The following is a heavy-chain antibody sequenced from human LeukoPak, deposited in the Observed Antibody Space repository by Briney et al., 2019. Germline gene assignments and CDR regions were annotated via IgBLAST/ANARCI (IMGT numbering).Heavy chain of an antibody. Sequence: SVKVSCKASGGTFSSFAISWVRQAPGQGLEWMGGIIPIFGTANFTQKFQGRVTITADESTSTAYMELSSLRSEDTALYYCASPRHYYDSSAYFATPFDYWGQGTLVTVSS. CDR1: GGTFSSFA. D-gene: IGHD3-22*01. V-gene: IGHV1-69*13. CDR3: ASPRHYYDSSAYFATPFDY. J-gene: IGHJ4*02. CDR2: IIPIFGTA.